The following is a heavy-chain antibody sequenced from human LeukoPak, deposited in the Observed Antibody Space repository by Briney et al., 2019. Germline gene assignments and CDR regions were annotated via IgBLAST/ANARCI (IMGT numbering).Heavy chain of an antibody. J-gene: IGHJ4*02. Sequence: ASVKVSCKASGGTFSSYAISWVRQAPGQGLEWMGGIIPIFGTANYAQKFQGRVTITADESTSTAYMELSSLRSEDTAVYYCARVGYCSSTSCHGRVLGYFDYWGQGTLVTVSS. CDR2: IIPIFGTA. CDR3: ARVGYCSSTSCHGRVLGYFDY. D-gene: IGHD2-2*01. CDR1: GGTFSSYA. V-gene: IGHV1-69*13.